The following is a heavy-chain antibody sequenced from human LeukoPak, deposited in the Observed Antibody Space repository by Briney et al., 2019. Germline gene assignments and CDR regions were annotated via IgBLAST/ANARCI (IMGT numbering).Heavy chain of an antibody. Sequence: GGSLRLSCAASGFTFSSYSMNWVRQAPGKGLEWVSYISSSSTIYYADSVKGRFTISRDNAKNSLYLQMNSLRDEDTAVYYCARGQMATMDYWGQGTLVTVSS. CDR2: ISSSSTI. D-gene: IGHD5-24*01. J-gene: IGHJ4*02. CDR3: ARGQMATMDY. V-gene: IGHV3-48*02. CDR1: GFTFSSYS.